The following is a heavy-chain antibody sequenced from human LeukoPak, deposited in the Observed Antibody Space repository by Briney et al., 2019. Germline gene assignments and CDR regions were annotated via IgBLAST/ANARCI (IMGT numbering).Heavy chain of an antibody. Sequence: SETLSLTCTVSGGSISNYYWSWIRQSPVKGLEWIGSIYYSGSTNYNPSLKSRVTISVDTSKNQFSLKLSSVTAADTAVYYCARARRWNAAVEGWWFDPWGQGTLVTVSS. CDR1: GGSISNYY. CDR2: IYYSGST. D-gene: IGHD1-1*01. J-gene: IGHJ5*02. CDR3: ARARRWNAAVEGWWFDP. V-gene: IGHV4-59*01.